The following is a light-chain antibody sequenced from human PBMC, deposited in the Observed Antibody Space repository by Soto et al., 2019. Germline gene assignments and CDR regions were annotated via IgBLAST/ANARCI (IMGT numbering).Light chain of an antibody. J-gene: IGKJ1*01. CDR3: QQYAYWQET. V-gene: IGKV3D-15*01. CDR2: YSS. Sequence: EVMMTQFPDTVSVTPGETVTLSCGASQSVRTNLAWYQQRPGQAPRLLIHYSSTRASDIPARFSGSGSGTNFTLAISSLQSEDFAVYYCQQYAYWQETFGQGTKV. CDR1: QSVRTN.